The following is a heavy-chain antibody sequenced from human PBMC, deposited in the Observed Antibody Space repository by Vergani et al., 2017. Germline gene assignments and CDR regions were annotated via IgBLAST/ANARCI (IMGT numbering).Heavy chain of an antibody. V-gene: IGHV3-23*01. D-gene: IGHD2-15*01. CDR1: GFTFSACP. Sequence: EVQLLQSGGGVIQPGGSVRLSCAASGFTFSACPMTWVRQAPGKGREWDSAISARDPSTYYADSVKGRFTISRDNSKNLLYLQMNSLRAEDTAVYYCARLSYDATPYLQGGYDCWGQGTLVSVSS. CDR2: ISARDPST. CDR3: ARLSYDATPYLQGGYDC. J-gene: IGHJ4*02.